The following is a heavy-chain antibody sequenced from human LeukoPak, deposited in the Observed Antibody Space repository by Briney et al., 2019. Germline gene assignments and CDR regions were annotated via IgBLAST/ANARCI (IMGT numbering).Heavy chain of an antibody. CDR3: AREGYNSGGFDP. V-gene: IGHV4-34*01. D-gene: IGHD6-19*01. CDR1: GGSFSGYY. J-gene: IGHJ5*02. CDR2: INHSGST. Sequence: SETLSLTCAVYGGSFSGYYWSWTRPPPGKGLEWIGEINHSGSTNYNPSLKSRVTISVDTSKNQFSLKLSSVTAADTAVYYCAREGYNSGGFDPWGQGTLVTVSS.